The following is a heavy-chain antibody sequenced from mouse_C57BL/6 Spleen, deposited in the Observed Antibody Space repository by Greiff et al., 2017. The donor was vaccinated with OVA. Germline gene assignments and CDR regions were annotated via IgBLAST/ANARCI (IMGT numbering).Heavy chain of an antibody. Sequence: EVQLVESGGGLVQPGGSLKLSCAASGFTFSDYYMYWVRQTPEKRLEWVAYISNGGGSTYYPDTVKGRFTISRDNAQNTLYLQMSRLKSEDTAMYYCAGGSNYGMDYWGQGTSVTVSS. D-gene: IGHD2-5*01. J-gene: IGHJ4*01. CDR1: GFTFSDYY. CDR3: AGGSNYGMDY. CDR2: ISNGGGST. V-gene: IGHV5-12*01.